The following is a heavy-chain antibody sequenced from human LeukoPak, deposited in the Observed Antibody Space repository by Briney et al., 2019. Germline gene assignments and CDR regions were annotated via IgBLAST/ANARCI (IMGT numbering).Heavy chain of an antibody. CDR3: ARVPYYDSGSYYNV. V-gene: IGHV3-74*01. CDR1: GFTFSRDW. Sequence: GGSLRLSCAASGFTFSRDWMHWVRQTPGQGLVWVSRINSDGSSTSYADSVKGRFTISRDNAKNTLYLQMNSLRAEDTALCYCARVPYYDSGSYYNVWGQGTLVTVSS. CDR2: INSDGSST. D-gene: IGHD3-10*01. J-gene: IGHJ4*02.